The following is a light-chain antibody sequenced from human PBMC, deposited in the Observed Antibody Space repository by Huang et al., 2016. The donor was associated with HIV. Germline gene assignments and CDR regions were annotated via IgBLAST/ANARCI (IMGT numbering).Light chain of an antibody. CDR2: GAS. V-gene: IGKV1-39*01. Sequence: DIQMTQSPSSLSASVGDRVTITCRASQAIGTYLNWYQHKPGKAPKLLLYGASNLRGGVPSRFIGSGSGTHFTLTITSLLSEDFATYYCLQTYSTPPLTFGGGTRVEIK. CDR3: LQTYSTPPLT. J-gene: IGKJ4*01. CDR1: QAIGTY.